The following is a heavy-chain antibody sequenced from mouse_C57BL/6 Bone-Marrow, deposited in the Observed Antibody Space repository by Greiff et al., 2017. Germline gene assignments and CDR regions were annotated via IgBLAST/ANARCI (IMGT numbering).Heavy chain of an antibody. CDR3: ARDYYGRSSTRPYFDY. CDR1: GYTFTSYW. V-gene: IGHV1-69*01. D-gene: IGHD1-1*01. Sequence: VQLQQPGAELVMPGASVKLSCKASGYTFTSYWMHWVKQRPGQGLEWIGEIDPSDSYTNYNQKFKGKSTLTVDKSSSTAYMQLSSLTSEDSAVXYCARDYYGRSSTRPYFDYWGQGTTLTVSS. CDR2: IDPSDSYT. J-gene: IGHJ2*01.